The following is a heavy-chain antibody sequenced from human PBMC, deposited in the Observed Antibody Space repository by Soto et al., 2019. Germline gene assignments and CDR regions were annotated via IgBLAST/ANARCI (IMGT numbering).Heavy chain of an antibody. CDR3: VGHDYYYGSGSYYDY. CDR1: GYRFPSYW. J-gene: IGHJ4*02. D-gene: IGHD3-10*01. V-gene: IGHV5-51*01. Sequence: GEALKISCKGSGYRFPSYWIGWVRQMPGQGLEWMGIIYPGDSDTRYSPAFQGQLFIAADKSISTAYWQWRSLKASDASMYYCVGHDYYYGSGSYYDYWGQGTLVTVSS. CDR2: IYPGDSDT.